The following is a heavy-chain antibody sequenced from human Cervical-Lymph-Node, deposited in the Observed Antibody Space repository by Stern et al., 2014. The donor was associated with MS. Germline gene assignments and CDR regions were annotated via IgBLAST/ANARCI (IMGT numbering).Heavy chain of an antibody. Sequence: VHLVESGPGLVKPSQTLSLTCNVSGGSISSGGYYWSWIRQRPGEGLEWIGYMYYTGNSYYNPSLKSRVSISGDTSKNQISLNLTSVTVADTGVYYCASRDGKWGQGTLVTVSS. V-gene: IGHV4-31*03. CDR3: ASRDGK. CDR2: MYYTGNS. D-gene: IGHD5-24*01. J-gene: IGHJ4*02. CDR1: GGSISSGGYY.